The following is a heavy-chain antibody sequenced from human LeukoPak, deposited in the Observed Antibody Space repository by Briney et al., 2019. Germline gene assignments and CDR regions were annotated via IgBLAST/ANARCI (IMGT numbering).Heavy chain of an antibody. CDR1: GFTFSSDE. V-gene: IGHV3-48*03. Sequence: GGSLRLACAASGFTFSSDEMNWVRQAPGKGLEWDSYISSSGSTIYYADSVKGRFTITRDNAKNSLYLQMNSLRAEETAVYYCARAGYSGYPYDYWGQGPLVTVSS. D-gene: IGHD5-12*01. CDR2: ISSSGSTI. J-gene: IGHJ4*02. CDR3: ARAGYSGYPYDY.